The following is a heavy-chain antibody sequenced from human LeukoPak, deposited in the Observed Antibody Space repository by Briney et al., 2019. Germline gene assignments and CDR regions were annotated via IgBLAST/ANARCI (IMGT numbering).Heavy chain of an antibody. CDR2: IYSGGST. CDR3: AIHPVDTAMDNYYYIDV. V-gene: IGHV3-53*01. D-gene: IGHD5-18*01. Sequence: TGGSLRLSCAASGFTISSNYRSWVRQAPGKGLEWVSVIYSGGSTYYADSVKGRFTISRDNSKNTLYLQMNSLRAEDPAVYYCAIHPVDTAMDNYYYIDVGRKASTVTVSS. J-gene: IGHJ6*03. CDR1: GFTISSNY.